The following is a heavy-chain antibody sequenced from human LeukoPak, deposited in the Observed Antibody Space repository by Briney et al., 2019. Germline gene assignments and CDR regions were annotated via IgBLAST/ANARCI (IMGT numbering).Heavy chain of an antibody. D-gene: IGHD6-19*01. V-gene: IGHV1-8*01. Sequence: ASVKVSCKASGYTFTSYDINWVRQATGQGLEWMGWMNPNSGNTGYAQKFQGRVTMTRNTSISTAYTELSSLRSEDTAVYYCAIPMYSSGWSGDYWGQGTLVTVSS. J-gene: IGHJ4*02. CDR2: MNPNSGNT. CDR3: AIPMYSSGWSGDY. CDR1: GYTFTSYD.